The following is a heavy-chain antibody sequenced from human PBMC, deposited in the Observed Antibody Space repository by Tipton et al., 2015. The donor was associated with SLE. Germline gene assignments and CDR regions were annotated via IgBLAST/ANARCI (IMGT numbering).Heavy chain of an antibody. D-gene: IGHD5-18*01. V-gene: IGHV3-7*01. J-gene: IGHJ3*02. CDR1: GFTFGSFW. Sequence: SLRLSCAASGFTFGSFWMTWVRQAPGKGLEWVANIKKEGFEKYYVDSVRGRFTISRDNAKNSLYLQMDSLRAEDTAVYYCARKSTAMVTDAFDIWGQGTMVTVSS. CDR2: IKKEGFEK. CDR3: ARKSTAMVTDAFDI.